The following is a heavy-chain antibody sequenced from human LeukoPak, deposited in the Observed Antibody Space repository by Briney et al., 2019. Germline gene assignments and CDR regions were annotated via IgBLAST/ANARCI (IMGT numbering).Heavy chain of an antibody. CDR3: ARVVSWALGY. V-gene: IGHV3-48*01. CDR1: GFIFSDFS. CDR2: ITPSSTSI. J-gene: IGHJ4*02. Sequence: PGESVRLLRAASGFIFSDFSMKWVRQAPGKGREWVSYITPSSTSIYYAHSVKGRFTISRDNAENSLYLQMNSRGAEVTAVYYCARVVSWALGYWGEGTLVSVSS. D-gene: IGHD1-26*01.